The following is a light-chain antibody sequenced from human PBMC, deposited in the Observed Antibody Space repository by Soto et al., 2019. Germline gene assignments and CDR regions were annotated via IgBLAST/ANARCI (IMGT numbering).Light chain of an antibody. J-gene: IGLJ2*01. CDR3: SSSAGTKNMV. V-gene: IGLV2-8*01. CDR2: EVS. Sequence: QSALTQPPSASGSPGQSVPISCPATPRDVGASNYVSWYQQQPGKAPKLMISEVSKRPSGVPDRFAGSKSGNTASLTVSGLQAEDEADYYCSSSAGTKNMVFGAGTKVTVL. CDR1: PRDVGASNY.